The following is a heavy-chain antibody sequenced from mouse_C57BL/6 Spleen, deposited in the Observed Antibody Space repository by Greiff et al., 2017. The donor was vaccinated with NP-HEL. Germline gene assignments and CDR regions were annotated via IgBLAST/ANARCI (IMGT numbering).Heavy chain of an antibody. D-gene: IGHD2-12*01. J-gene: IGHJ4*01. CDR3: AKILTTEGDYYAMDY. Sequence: QVQLQQSGPGLVQPSQSLSITCTVSGFSLTSYGVHWVRQSPGKGLEWLGVIWRGGSTDYNAAFMSRLSITKDNSKSQVFFKMNSLQADDTAIYYCAKILTTEGDYYAMDYWGQGTSVTVSS. CDR2: IWRGGST. V-gene: IGHV2-5*01. CDR1: GFSLTSYG.